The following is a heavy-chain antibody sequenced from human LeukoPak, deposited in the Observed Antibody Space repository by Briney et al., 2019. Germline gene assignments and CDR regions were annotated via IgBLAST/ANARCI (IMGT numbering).Heavy chain of an antibody. CDR3: ARVLSSSWFYFDY. V-gene: IGHV1-3*01. CDR1: GYTFTSYA. Sequence: ASVKVSCKASGYTFTSYAMHWVRQAPGQRLEWIGWINAGNGNTKYSQKFQGRVTITRDTSASTAYMELSSLRSEDTAVYYCARVLSSSWFYFDYWGQGTLVTVSS. J-gene: IGHJ4*02. CDR2: INAGNGNT. D-gene: IGHD6-13*01.